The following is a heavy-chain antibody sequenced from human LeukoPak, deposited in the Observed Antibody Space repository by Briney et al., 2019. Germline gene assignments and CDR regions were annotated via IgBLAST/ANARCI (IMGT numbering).Heavy chain of an antibody. CDR3: ARDPDGGFIDY. J-gene: IGHJ4*02. Sequence: SVKVSCKASGFTFTSSAMQWVRQARGQRLEWIGWIVVGSGNTNYAQKFQERVTITRDMSTSTAYMELSSLRSEDTAVYDCARDPDGGFIDYWGQGTLVTVSS. CDR2: IVVGSGNT. D-gene: IGHD4-23*01. V-gene: IGHV1-58*02. CDR1: GFTFTSSA.